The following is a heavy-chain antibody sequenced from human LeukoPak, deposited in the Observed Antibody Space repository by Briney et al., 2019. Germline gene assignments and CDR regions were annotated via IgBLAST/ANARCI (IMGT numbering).Heavy chain of an antibody. Sequence: ASMQVSCKATVGTFSSYAISWVRQAPGQGLEWIGRIIPIVGTANYAQKFQGRVTITADKSTSTAYMELSSLRSEDTAVYYCARVGWGEQWPPSAGAFDIWVQGTMVTVSS. CDR1: VGTFSSYA. D-gene: IGHD6-19*01. CDR2: IIPIVGTA. J-gene: IGHJ3*02. V-gene: IGHV1-69*04. CDR3: ARVGWGEQWPPSAGAFDI.